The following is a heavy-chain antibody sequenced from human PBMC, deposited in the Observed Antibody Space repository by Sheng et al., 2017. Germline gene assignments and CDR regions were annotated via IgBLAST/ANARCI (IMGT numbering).Heavy chain of an antibody. D-gene: IGHD6-19*01. V-gene: IGHV1-18*01. CDR3: ARSSSGFDH. CDR2: ISPYTGLA. CDR1: GYTFTAYG. Sequence: QVQLEHSGAEVKKPGASVKVSCKASGYTFTAYGINWVRQAPGQGLEWMGWISPYTGLAHYAQKLQGRVTITRDTSISTAYMEISSLRFDDSAVYYCARSSSGFDHWGQGTLVIVSS. J-gene: IGHJ4*02.